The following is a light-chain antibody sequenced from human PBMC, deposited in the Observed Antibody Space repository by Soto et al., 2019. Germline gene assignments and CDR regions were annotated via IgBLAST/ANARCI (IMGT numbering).Light chain of an antibody. Sequence: QSALTQPASVSGSPGQSITMSCTGTSSDVGGYNYVSWYQQHPGKAPKLMIYEVSNRPSGVSNLFSGSKSGNTASLTISGPHTEDEAEYYRVSYTSSSTPYVFGTGTKVTVL. CDR2: EVS. J-gene: IGLJ1*01. CDR1: SSDVGGYNY. CDR3: VSYTSSSTPYV. V-gene: IGLV2-14*01.